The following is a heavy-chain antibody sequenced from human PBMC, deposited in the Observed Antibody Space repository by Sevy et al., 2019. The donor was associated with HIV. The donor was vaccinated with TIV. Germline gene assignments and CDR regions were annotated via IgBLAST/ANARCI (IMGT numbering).Heavy chain of an antibody. V-gene: IGHV3-23*01. J-gene: IGHJ4*02. CDR3: AREGCTKPHDY. D-gene: IGHD2-8*01. CDR2: LSFGCGEI. CDR1: GFTFSKYS. Sequence: GGYLRLSCAASGFTFSKYSMSWVRQPPGKGLERVSTLSFGCGEINYADSVKGRFTISRVNSKSSVYLQMNNLRPKDTAVYYCAREGCTKPHDYWGQGTLVPVSS.